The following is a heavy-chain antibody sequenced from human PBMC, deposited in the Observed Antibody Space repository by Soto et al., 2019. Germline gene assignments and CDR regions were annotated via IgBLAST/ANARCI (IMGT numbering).Heavy chain of an antibody. CDR2: IYYSGST. Sequence: PSETLSLTCTVSGGSISSGGYYWSWIRQHPGKGLEWIGYIYYSGSTYYNPSLKSRVTISVDTSKNQFSLKLSSVTAADTAVYYCARGGGGAAPGAKIIYYYYMDVWGKGTTVTVSS. CDR3: ARGGGGAAPGAKIIYYYYMDV. CDR1: GGSISSGGYY. J-gene: IGHJ6*03. D-gene: IGHD7-27*01. V-gene: IGHV4-31*03.